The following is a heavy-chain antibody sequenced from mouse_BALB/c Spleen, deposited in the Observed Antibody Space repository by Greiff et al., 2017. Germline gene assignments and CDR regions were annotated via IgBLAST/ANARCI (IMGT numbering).Heavy chain of an antibody. D-gene: IGHD2-12*01. CDR3: ARFSYYEGWFAY. CDR2: INPSTGYT. V-gene: IGHV1-7*01. J-gene: IGHJ3*01. Sequence: QVQLQQSGAELAKPGASVKMSCKASGYTFTSYWMHWVKQRPGQGLEWIGYINPSTGYTEYNQKFKDKATLTADKSSSTAYMQLSSLTSEDSAVYYCARFSYYEGWFAYWGQGTLVTVSA. CDR1: GYTFTSYW.